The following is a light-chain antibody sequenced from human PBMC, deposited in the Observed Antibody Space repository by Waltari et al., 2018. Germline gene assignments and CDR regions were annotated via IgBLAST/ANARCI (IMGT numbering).Light chain of an antibody. CDR3: QQYNSYSPPYT. Sequence: IQMTQSPSSLSASGGDRVPITCRASQTISSSLNWYLQIPGKAPKPLIYVASTLQSGVPSRFSGSGSGTDFSLTISSLQPDDFATYYCQQYNSYSPPYTFGQGTKLEIK. CDR2: VAS. CDR1: QTISSS. J-gene: IGKJ2*01. V-gene: IGKV1-5*01.